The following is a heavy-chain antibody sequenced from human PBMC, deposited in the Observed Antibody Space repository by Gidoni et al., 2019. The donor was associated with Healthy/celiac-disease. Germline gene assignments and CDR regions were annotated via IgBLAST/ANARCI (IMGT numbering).Heavy chain of an antibody. J-gene: IGHJ6*02. CDR1: GFTFRSSA. D-gene: IGHD3-22*01. V-gene: IGHV3-23*01. CDR3: AKTRSTMIVVAHYGMDV. Sequence: EVQLLESGGGLVQPGGSLRLSCAASGFTFRSSAIGWVRQAPGKGLEWVSAISGSGGSTYYADSVKGRFTISRDNSKNTLYLQMNSLRAEDTAVYYCAKTRSTMIVVAHYGMDVWGQGTTVTVSS. CDR2: ISGSGGST.